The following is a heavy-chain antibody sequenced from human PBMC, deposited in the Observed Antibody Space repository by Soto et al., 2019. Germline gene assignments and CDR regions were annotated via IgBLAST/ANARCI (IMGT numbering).Heavy chain of an antibody. CDR3: ARNTKVRDTSSEY. V-gene: IGHV4-39*01. J-gene: IGHJ4*02. CDR1: VGSISSSSYY. CDR2: IYYSGST. Sequence: SETLSLTCTVSVGSISSSSYYCGWIGQPPWKGLEWIGSIYYSGSTYYNPSLKSRVTISVDTSKNQFSLKLSSVTAADTAVYYCARNTKVRDTSSEYWGQGTLGTVS. D-gene: IGHD1-26*01.